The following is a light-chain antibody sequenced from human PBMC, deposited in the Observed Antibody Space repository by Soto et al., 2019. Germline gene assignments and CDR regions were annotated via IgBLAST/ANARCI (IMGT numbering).Light chain of an antibody. Sequence: EIVLTQSPATLSLSPGERATLSCRASQSFSSYLAWYQQKPGQAPRLLIYDASKRATGIPARFSGRGSGTDCTLTISRLEPEDFAVYYCQQRSNWSPVITFGQGTRLEIK. V-gene: IGKV3-11*01. J-gene: IGKJ5*01. CDR2: DAS. CDR1: QSFSSY. CDR3: QQRSNWSPVIT.